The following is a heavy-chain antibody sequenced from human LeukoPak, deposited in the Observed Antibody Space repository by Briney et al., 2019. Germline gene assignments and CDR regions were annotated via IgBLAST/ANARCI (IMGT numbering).Heavy chain of an antibody. CDR3: ARVLRRDGYNPTKGGDAFDI. CDR1: GFTFSSYW. Sequence: PGGSLRLSCAASGFTFSSYWMHWVRHAPGKGLVWVSRINSDGSSTSYADSVKGRFTISRDNAKNTLYLQMNSLRAEDTAVYYCARVLRRDGYNPTKGGDAFDIWGQGTMATVSS. J-gene: IGHJ3*02. CDR2: INSDGSST. D-gene: IGHD5-24*01. V-gene: IGHV3-74*01.